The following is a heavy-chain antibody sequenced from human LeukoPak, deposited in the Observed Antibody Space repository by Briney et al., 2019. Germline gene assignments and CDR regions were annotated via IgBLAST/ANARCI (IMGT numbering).Heavy chain of an antibody. CDR3: ARQRYSDY. CDR2: IKEDGSEN. CDR1: GFTFSRYW. D-gene: IGHD1-1*01. V-gene: IGHV3-7*01. J-gene: IGHJ4*02. Sequence: GGSLRLSCAASGFTFSRYWMTWVRQAPGKGLEWEANIKEDGSENSYVESVKGRFTISRDNAKNSLYLQLNSLRAEDTAVYFCARQRYSDYWGQGTLVTVSS.